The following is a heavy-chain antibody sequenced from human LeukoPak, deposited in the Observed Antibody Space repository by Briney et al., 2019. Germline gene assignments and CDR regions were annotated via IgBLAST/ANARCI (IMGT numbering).Heavy chain of an antibody. D-gene: IGHD2-15*01. J-gene: IGHJ3*02. CDR1: GFTFSSYG. CDR2: ISYDGSNK. Sequence: PGGSLRLSCAASGFTFSSYGMHWVRQAPGKGLEWVAVISYDGSNKYYADSVKGRFTISRDNSKNTLYLQMNSLRAEDTAVYYCAKERSGIVVVVAAPGDAFDIWGQGTMVTVSS. V-gene: IGHV3-30*18. CDR3: AKERSGIVVVVAAPGDAFDI.